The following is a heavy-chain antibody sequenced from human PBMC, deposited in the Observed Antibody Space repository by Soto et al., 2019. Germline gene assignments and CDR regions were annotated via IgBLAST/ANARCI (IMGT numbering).Heavy chain of an antibody. CDR3: ARGSPGTTIYYYYYYMDV. J-gene: IGHJ6*03. Sequence: ASVKVSCKASGYTLTSYDINWVRQATGQGLEWMGWMNPNSGNTGYAQKFQGRVTMTRNTSISTAYMELSSLRSEDTAVYYCARGSPGTTIYYYYYYMDVWGKGTTVTVSS. CDR2: MNPNSGNT. V-gene: IGHV1-8*01. D-gene: IGHD1-1*01. CDR1: GYTLTSYD.